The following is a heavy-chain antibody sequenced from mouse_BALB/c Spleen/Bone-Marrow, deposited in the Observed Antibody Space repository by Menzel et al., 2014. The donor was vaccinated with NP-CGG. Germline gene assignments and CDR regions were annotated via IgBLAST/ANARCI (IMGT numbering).Heavy chain of an antibody. CDR2: ISRGGSYT. CDR3: ASTITTVVAEDAMEF. CDR1: GFTFSSYG. J-gene: IGHJ4*01. V-gene: IGHV5-6*01. Sequence: EVKVVESGGDLVKPGGSLKLSCAASGFTFSSYGMSWVRQTPDKRLEWVATISRGGSYTYYPDSVKGRFTISRDNANNTLYQKMNSLKSEDTAMYYSASTITTVVAEDAMEFWGQRTSGTVSS. D-gene: IGHD1-1*01.